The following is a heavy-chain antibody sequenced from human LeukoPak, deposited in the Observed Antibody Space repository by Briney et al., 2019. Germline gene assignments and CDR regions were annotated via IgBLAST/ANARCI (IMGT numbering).Heavy chain of an antibody. Sequence: GGSLRLSCVASGFTVSSNYMSWVRRAPGKGLEWVSTIYSDGSTYYADSLKGRFTITRDNSKNTVYLQMNGLRAEDTAVYYCARDTVPWSPVVTSNWGQGTLVTVSS. CDR3: ARDTVPWSPVVTSN. D-gene: IGHD3-22*01. V-gene: IGHV3-53*01. CDR2: IYSDGST. CDR1: GFTVSSNY. J-gene: IGHJ4*02.